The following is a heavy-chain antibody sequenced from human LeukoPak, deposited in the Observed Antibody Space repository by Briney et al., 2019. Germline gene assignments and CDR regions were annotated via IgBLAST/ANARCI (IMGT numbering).Heavy chain of an antibody. J-gene: IGHJ4*02. CDR2: ISGSGGST. V-gene: IGHV3-23*01. Sequence: GGSLRLSCAASGFTFSSYSMNWVRQAPGKGLEWVSAISGSGGSTYYADSVKGRFTISRDNSKNTLYLQMNSLRAEDTAVYYCAKVRDYGEFSYWGQGTLVTVSS. CDR1: GFTFSSYS. D-gene: IGHD4-17*01. CDR3: AKVRDYGEFSY.